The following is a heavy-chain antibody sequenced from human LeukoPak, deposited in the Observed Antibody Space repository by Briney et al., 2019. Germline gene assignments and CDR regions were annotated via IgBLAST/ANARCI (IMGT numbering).Heavy chain of an antibody. CDR3: ARVLGGMTEGGAFDI. D-gene: IGHD1-20*01. J-gene: IGHJ3*02. V-gene: IGHV3-21*01. Sequence: GGSLRLSCAASGFTFSSYSMNWVRQAPGKGLEWVSSISSSSSYIYYADSVKGRFTISRDNAKNSLYLQMNSLRAEDTAVYYCARVLGGMTEGGAFDIWGQGTMVTVSS. CDR1: GFTFSSYS. CDR2: ISSSSSYI.